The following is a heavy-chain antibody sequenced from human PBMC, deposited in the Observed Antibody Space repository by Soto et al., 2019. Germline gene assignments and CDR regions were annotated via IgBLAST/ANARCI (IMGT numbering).Heavy chain of an antibody. CDR3: VCNSSRSWFDP. CDR2: IIPILGIA. Sequence: QVQLVQSGAEVKKPGSSVKVSCKASGGTFSSYTISWVRQAPGQGLEWMGRIIPILGIANYAQKFQGRVTXTXXKSTSTAYMELSSLRSEDTAVYYCVCNSSRSWFDPWGQGTLVTVSS. J-gene: IGHJ5*02. V-gene: IGHV1-69*02. CDR1: GGTFSSYT. D-gene: IGHD6-19*01.